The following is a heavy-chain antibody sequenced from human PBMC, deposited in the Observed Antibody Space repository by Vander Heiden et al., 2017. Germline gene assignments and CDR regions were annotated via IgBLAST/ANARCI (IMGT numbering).Heavy chain of an antibody. J-gene: IGHJ4*02. CDR3: ARVSRGYTYGSADY. CDR2: ISSSSSYI. Sequence: EVQLVESGGGPVKPGGSLRLSCAASGFTSSSYSMNWVRQAPGKGLEWVSSISSSSSYIYYADSVKGRFTISRDNAKNSLYLQMNSLRAEDTAVYYCARVSRGYTYGSADYWGQGTLVTVSS. CDR1: GFTSSSYS. D-gene: IGHD5-18*01. V-gene: IGHV3-21*01.